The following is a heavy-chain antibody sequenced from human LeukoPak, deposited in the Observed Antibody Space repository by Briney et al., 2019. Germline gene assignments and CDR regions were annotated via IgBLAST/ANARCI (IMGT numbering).Heavy chain of an antibody. V-gene: IGHV1-2*02. Sequence: ASVKLSCKASGYTFTGYYMHWVRQAPGQGLEWMGWINPNSGGTNYAQKFQGRVTMTRDTSISTAYMELSRLRSDDTAVYYCARVYGLGGYSTGEFDYWGQGTLVTVSS. CDR3: ARVYGLGGYSTGEFDY. CDR1: GYTFTGYY. J-gene: IGHJ4*02. CDR2: INPNSGGT. D-gene: IGHD3-3*01.